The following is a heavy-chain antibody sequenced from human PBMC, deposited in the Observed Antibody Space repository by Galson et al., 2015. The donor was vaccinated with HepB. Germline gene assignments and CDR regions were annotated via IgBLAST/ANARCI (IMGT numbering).Heavy chain of an antibody. CDR1: GGSISSYY. D-gene: IGHD3-22*01. CDR2: IYYSGST. CDR3: ARAVAYYDTPDY. Sequence: ETLSLTCTVSGGSISSYYWSWIRQPPGKGLEWIGYIYYSGSTNYNPSLKSRVTISVDTSKNQFSLKLSSVTAADTAVYYCARAVAYYDTPDYWGQGTLVTVSS. V-gene: IGHV4-59*01. J-gene: IGHJ4*02.